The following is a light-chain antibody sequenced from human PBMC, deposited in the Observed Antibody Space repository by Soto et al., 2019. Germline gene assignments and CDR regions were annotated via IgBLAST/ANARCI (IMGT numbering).Light chain of an antibody. CDR2: DVS. Sequence: QSALTQPASVSGSPGQSITISCTGTSSDVGGYNSVSWYQQHPGKAPKLMIYDVSNRPSGVSNRFSGSKSGNTASLTISGLQAEDGADYYCSSYTGSSTYVVFGGGTPLTVL. J-gene: IGLJ2*01. CDR1: SSDVGGYNS. V-gene: IGLV2-14*01. CDR3: SSYTGSSTYVV.